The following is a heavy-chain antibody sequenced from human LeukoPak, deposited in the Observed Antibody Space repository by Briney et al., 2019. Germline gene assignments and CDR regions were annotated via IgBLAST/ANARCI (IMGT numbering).Heavy chain of an antibody. D-gene: IGHD6-19*01. CDR2: IYYSGST. J-gene: IGHJ4*02. Sequence: SETLSLTCTVSGGSISSYYWSWIRQPPGKGLEWIGYIYYSGSTDYNPSLKSRVTISVDTSKNQFSLKLSSVTAADTAVYYCARARQWLAHPNFDYWGQGTLVTVSS. V-gene: IGHV4-59*01. CDR3: ARARQWLAHPNFDY. CDR1: GGSISSYY.